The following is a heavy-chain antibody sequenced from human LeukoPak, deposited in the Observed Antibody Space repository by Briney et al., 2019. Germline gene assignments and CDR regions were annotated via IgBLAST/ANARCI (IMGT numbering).Heavy chain of an antibody. CDR1: GGSFTDYY. D-gene: IGHD3-16*02. CDR3: ARVSIHGYSDY. V-gene: IGHV4-34*10. CDR2: INHSGST. Sequence: PSETLSLTCAVYGGSFTDYYWNWIRQPPGKGLEWIGEINHSGSTKYDPSLKSRVTMSVDTSKNQFSLKLTSVTAADTALYYCARVSIHGYSDYWGQGTLVTVSS. J-gene: IGHJ4*02.